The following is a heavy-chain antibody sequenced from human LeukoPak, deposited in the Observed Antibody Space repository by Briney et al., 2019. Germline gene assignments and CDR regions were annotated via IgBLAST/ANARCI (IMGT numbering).Heavy chain of an antibody. CDR1: GGSISTYF. V-gene: IGHV4-59*01. D-gene: IGHD6-13*01. CDR3: ARLARQQPYLFDY. J-gene: IGHJ4*02. CDR2: VYYTGYT. Sequence: SETLSLTCTASGGSISTYFWNWIRQPPGKGLEWIGYVYYTGYTNYDPSLKSRVTISLDTSKNQFSLKVSSVTAEDTAVYYCARLARQQPYLFDYWGQGTLVTVSS.